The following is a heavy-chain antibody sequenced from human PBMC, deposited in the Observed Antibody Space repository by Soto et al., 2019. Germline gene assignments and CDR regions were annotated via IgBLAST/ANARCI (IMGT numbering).Heavy chain of an antibody. CDR3: ARGLRPRWYNWFDP. V-gene: IGHV1-8*01. Sequence: GASVKVSCKASGYTFASYDIKWVRQATGQGLEWMGWMNPNSGNTGYAQKFQGRVTMTRNTSISTAYMELSSLRSEDTAVYYCARGLRPRWYNWFDPWGQGTLVTVSS. D-gene: IGHD2-15*01. J-gene: IGHJ5*02. CDR1: GYTFASYD. CDR2: MNPNSGNT.